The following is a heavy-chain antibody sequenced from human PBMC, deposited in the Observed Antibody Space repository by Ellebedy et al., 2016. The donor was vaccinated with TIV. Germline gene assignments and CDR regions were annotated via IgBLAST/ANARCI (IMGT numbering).Heavy chain of an antibody. CDR3: AKDMRYFDWLGYFDL. CDR1: GFTFSSYG. V-gene: IGHV3-30*18. J-gene: IGHJ2*01. CDR2: ISYDGSNK. D-gene: IGHD3-9*01. Sequence: GGSLRLXCAASGFTFSSYGMHWVRQAPGKGLEWVAVISYDGSNKYYADSVKGRFTISRDNSKNTLYLQMNSLRAEDTAVYYCAKDMRYFDWLGYFDLWGRGTLVTVSS.